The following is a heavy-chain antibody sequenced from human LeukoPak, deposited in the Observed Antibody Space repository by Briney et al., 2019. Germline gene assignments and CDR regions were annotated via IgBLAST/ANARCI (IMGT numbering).Heavy chain of an antibody. J-gene: IGHJ4*02. CDR1: GFTVSSKY. V-gene: IGHV3-53*01. D-gene: IGHD3-22*01. CDR2: IHSDGST. Sequence: GGSVRLSCAASGFTVSSKYMSWVRQAPGKGLEWVSVIHSDGSTYYADSVKGRFTISRDNSKNTLYLQMNSLRAEDTAIYYCARDVFDDNRNYRDYFDYWGQGTLVTVSS. CDR3: ARDVFDDNRNYRDYFDY.